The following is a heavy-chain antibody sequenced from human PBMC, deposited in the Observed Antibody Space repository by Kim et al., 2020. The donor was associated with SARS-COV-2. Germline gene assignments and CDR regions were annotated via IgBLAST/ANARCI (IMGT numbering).Heavy chain of an antibody. CDR1: GFTFNSAW. V-gene: IGHV3-15*01. CDR3: ATDQGYNHY. Sequence: GGSLRLSCAASGFTFNSAWMSWVRQAPWKGLEWVGRLKSKADGGTTDYAAPVKGRFTISRDDSKDTLFLQLNSLKTEDTAIYYCATDQGYNHYWGQGTLVTVSS. J-gene: IGHJ4*02. CDR2: LKSKADGGTT. D-gene: IGHD2-15*01.